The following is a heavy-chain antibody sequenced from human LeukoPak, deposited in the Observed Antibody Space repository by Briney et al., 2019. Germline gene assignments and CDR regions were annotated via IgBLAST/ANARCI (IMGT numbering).Heavy chain of an antibody. Sequence: PSETLSLTCTVSGGSISSYYWSWIRQPLGKGLEWIGYIYYSGSTNYNPSLKSRVTISVDTSKNQFSLKLSSVTAADTAVYYCARARGPYSSGWYAYWGQGTLVTVSS. CDR1: GGSISSYY. CDR2: IYYSGST. D-gene: IGHD6-19*01. CDR3: ARARGPYSSGWYAY. V-gene: IGHV4-59*01. J-gene: IGHJ4*02.